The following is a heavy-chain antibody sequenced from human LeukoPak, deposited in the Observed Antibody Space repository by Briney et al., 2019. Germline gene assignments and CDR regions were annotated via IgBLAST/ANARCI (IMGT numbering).Heavy chain of an antibody. V-gene: IGHV5-51*01. D-gene: IGHD4-17*01. CDR1: GYSFTNYS. CDR2: IYPGDSDT. Sequence: GAAPLISSKHSGYSFTNYSIGWVRQMPGKGLEWMGIIYPGDSDTRYSPSFQGQVTMSVDKSISTAYLQWNSLKASDTAMYYCARHDYGDWGQGTLVTVSS. J-gene: IGHJ4*02. CDR3: ARHDYGD.